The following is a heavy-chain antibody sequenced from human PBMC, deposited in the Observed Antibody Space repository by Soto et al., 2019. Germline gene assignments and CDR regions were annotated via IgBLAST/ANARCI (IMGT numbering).Heavy chain of an antibody. Sequence: ASVKVSCKASGYTFTGYYMHWVRQAPGQGLEWMGWINPNSGGTNYAQKFQGWVTMTRDTSISTAYMELSRLRSDDTAVYYCARHGLQSTYHYYVDVWGKGTTVTVSS. V-gene: IGHV1-2*04. CDR1: GYTFTGYY. D-gene: IGHD4-4*01. CDR2: INPNSGGT. J-gene: IGHJ6*03. CDR3: ARHGLQSTYHYYVDV.